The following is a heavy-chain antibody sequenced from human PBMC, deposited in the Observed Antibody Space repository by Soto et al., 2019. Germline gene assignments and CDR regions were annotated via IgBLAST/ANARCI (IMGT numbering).Heavy chain of an antibody. V-gene: IGHV4-4*02. Sequence: SETLSLTCAVSSGSISSSNWWSWVRQPPGKGLEWIGEIYHSGSTNYNPSLKSRVTISVDTSKNQFSLKLSSVTAADTAVYYCARAPQPLAARNYYMDVWGKGTTVTVSS. D-gene: IGHD6-6*01. CDR1: SGSISSSNW. J-gene: IGHJ6*03. CDR3: ARAPQPLAARNYYMDV. CDR2: IYHSGST.